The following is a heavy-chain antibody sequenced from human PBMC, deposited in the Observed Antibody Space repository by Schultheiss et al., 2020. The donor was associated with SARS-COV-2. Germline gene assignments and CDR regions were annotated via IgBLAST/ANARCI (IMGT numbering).Heavy chain of an antibody. J-gene: IGHJ4*02. CDR3: ARWDSGYDWAYFDY. D-gene: IGHD5-12*01. V-gene: IGHV4-39*07. CDR1: GGSISSSNYY. Sequence: SETLSLTCTVSGGSISSSNYYWGWIRQPPGKVLEWIGSIYYNGGTYYKSSLKSRVTISVDTSKNQFSLKLSSVTAADTAVYYCARWDSGYDWAYFDYWGQGTLVTVSS. CDR2: IYYNGGT.